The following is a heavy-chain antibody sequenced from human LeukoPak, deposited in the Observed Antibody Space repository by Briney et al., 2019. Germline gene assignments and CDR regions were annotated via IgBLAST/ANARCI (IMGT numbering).Heavy chain of an antibody. D-gene: IGHD3-9*01. CDR2: INPNSGGT. J-gene: IGHJ5*02. CDR1: GYTFTSYY. CDR3: AREISAYFDWLSTGGWFDP. V-gene: IGHV1-2*02. Sequence: GASVKVSCKASGYTFTSYYMHWVRQAPGQGLEWMGWINPNSGGTNYAQKFQGRVTMTRDTSISTAYMELSRLRSDDTAVYYCAREISAYFDWLSTGGWFDPWGQGTLVTVSS.